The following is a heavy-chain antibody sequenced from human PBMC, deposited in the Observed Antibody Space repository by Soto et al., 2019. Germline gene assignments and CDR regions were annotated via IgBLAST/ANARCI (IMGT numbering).Heavy chain of an antibody. J-gene: IGHJ1*01. Sequence: PGGSLRLSCIGSGFSFSAYNMNWVRQAPGKGLEWVSSIKVGSSRIYQPGSMKGRFTISRDDARNSVYLQINSLRAEDTALYFCVRSPKIGVRGAFWGRGTQVTVSS. D-gene: IGHD3-16*01. CDR1: GFSFSAYN. CDR3: VRSPKIGVRGAF. V-gene: IGHV3-21*01. CDR2: IKVGSSRI.